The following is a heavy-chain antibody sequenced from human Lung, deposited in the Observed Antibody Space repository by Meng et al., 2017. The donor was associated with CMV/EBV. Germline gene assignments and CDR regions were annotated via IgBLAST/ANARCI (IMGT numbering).Heavy chain of an antibody. CDR3: AKDGVVIPEGGMDV. V-gene: IGHV3-23*01. J-gene: IGHJ6*02. Sequence: ESLKISCAASGFTFTSYAMSWVRQAPGKGLEWVSAMSGSGGSTYYADSVKGRFTISRDNSKNTLYLQMNSLRAEDTAVYYCAKDGVVIPEGGMDVWGQGTTVTVSS. CDR2: MSGSGGST. CDR1: GFTFTSYA. D-gene: IGHD2-2*01.